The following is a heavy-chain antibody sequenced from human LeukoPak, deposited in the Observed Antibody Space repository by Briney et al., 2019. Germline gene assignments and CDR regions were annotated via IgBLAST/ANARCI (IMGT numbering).Heavy chain of an antibody. D-gene: IGHD6-19*01. V-gene: IGHV4-34*01. J-gene: IGHJ3*02. CDR3: AATPPKYSSDLDAFDI. CDR2: INHSGST. Sequence: PSETLSLTCAVYGGSFSGYYWSWIRQPPGKGLGWIGEINHSGSTNYNPSLKSRVTISVDTSKNQFSLKLSSVTAADTAVYYCAATPPKYSSDLDAFDIWGQGTMVTVSS. CDR1: GGSFSGYY.